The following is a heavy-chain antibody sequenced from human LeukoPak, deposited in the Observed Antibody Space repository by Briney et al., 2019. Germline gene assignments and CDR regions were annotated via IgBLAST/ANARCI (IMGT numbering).Heavy chain of an antibody. CDR3: ARARGTEAIDS. J-gene: IGHJ4*02. V-gene: IGHV4-34*01. CDR1: GVSFSGYY. D-gene: IGHD6-25*01. Sequence: PSETLSLTCAVYGVSFSGYYWTWIRQPPGKGLEWIGEINHSGSTKYNPSLKSRFTVSVDTSKNQFSLKMRSVTAADTGVYYCARARGTEAIDSWGQGTLVTVSS. CDR2: INHSGST.